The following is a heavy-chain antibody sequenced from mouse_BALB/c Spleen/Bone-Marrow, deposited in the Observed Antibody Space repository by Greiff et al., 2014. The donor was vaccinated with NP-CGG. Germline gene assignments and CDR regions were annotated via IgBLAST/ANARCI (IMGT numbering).Heavy chain of an antibody. J-gene: IGHJ3*01. CDR2: INPSNGRT. CDR1: GYTFTSYW. V-gene: IGHV1S81*02. Sequence: VQLQQSGAELVKPGASVKLSCKASGYTFTSYWVHWVKQRPGQGLEWIGEINPSNGRTNYNEKFKSKATLTVDKSSSTAYMQLSSLTSEDSAVYYCARSGYDGFAYWGQGTLVTVSA. CDR3: ARSGYDGFAY. D-gene: IGHD2-2*01.